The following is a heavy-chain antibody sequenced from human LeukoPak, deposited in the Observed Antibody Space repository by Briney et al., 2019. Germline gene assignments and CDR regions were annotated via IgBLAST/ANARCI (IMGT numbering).Heavy chain of an antibody. Sequence: PGGSLRLSCAASGFTFSNYWMHWVRQAPGKGLVWVSRINSDGRSTNYADSVKGRFTISRDDAKNTLYLQMNRLRAEDTTVYYCARVRREMKRSLGSTTEYSYYYYMDVWGKGTTVTVSS. V-gene: IGHV3-74*01. D-gene: IGHD2-15*01. CDR1: GFTFSNYW. J-gene: IGHJ6*03. CDR2: INSDGRST. CDR3: ARVRREMKRSLGSTTEYSYYYYMDV.